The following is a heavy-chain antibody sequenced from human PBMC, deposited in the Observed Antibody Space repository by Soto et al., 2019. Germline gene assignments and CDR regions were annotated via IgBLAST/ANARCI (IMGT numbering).Heavy chain of an antibody. CDR2: IYYSGST. CDR3: ARRPTTITGTTRDAFDI. V-gene: IGHV4-39*01. CDR1: GGSISSSSYY. D-gene: IGHD1-20*01. J-gene: IGHJ3*02. Sequence: SETLSLTCTVSGGSISSSSYYWGWIRQPPGKGLEWIGSIYYSGSTYYNPSLKSRVTISVDTSKNQFSLKLSSVTAADTAVYYCARRPTTITGTTRDAFDIWGQGTMVTVSS.